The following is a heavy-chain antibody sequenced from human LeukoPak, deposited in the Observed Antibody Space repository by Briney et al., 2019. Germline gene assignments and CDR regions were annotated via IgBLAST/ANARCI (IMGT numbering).Heavy chain of an antibody. V-gene: IGHV4-34*01. CDR1: GGSLSGYY. CDR2: INHSGST. CDR3: ARGALVWYYYYYYMDV. Sequence: KSSETLSLTCAVYGGSLSGYYWSWIRQPPGKGLEWIGEINHSGSTNYNPSLKSRVTISVDTSKNQFSLKLSSVTAADTAVYYCARGALVWYYYYYYMDVWGKGTTVTVSS. J-gene: IGHJ6*03. D-gene: IGHD3-3*01.